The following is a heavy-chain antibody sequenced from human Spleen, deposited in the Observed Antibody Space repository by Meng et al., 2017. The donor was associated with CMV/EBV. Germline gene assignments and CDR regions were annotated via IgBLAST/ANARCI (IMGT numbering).Heavy chain of an antibody. Sequence: KASGYTFTVYYIHWVREAPGQGLEWMGWINPHTGGTKFAKKFQGRVTMTTDTSISTVYMYLDRLRFDDTAVYYCARIMAVAGQPSDYWGQGTLVTVSS. CDR3: ARIMAVAGQPSDY. J-gene: IGHJ4*02. CDR1: GYTFTVYY. V-gene: IGHV1-2*02. CDR2: INPHTGGT. D-gene: IGHD6-19*01.